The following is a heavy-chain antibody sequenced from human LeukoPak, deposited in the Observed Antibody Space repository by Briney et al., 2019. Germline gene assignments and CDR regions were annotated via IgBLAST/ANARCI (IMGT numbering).Heavy chain of an antibody. CDR2: FDPEVGET. CDR3: TAITAAGQRGSSFDY. Sequence: ASVKVSCKVSGYTLTEFSIHWVRRVPGKGLEWMGGFDPEVGETIYAQKFQGRVTMTEDTSSDTAYMELSSLRSDDTAVYFCTAITAAGQRGSSFDYWGQGTLVTVSS. D-gene: IGHD6-13*01. CDR1: GYTLTEFS. J-gene: IGHJ4*02. V-gene: IGHV1-24*01.